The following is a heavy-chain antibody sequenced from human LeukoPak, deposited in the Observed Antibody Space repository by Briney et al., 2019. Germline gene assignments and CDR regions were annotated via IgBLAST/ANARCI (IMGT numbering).Heavy chain of an antibody. D-gene: IGHD2-2*03. J-gene: IGHJ4*02. CDR2: INPNSGGT. CDR1: GYTFTGYY. V-gene: IGHV1-2*02. CDR3: ARVVLDIVVVPAAIHFDY. Sequence: ASVKVSCKASGYTFTGYYMHWVRQAPGQGLEWMGWINPNSGGTNYAQKFQGRVTMTRDTSISTAYMELSRLRSDDTAVYYCARVVLDIVVVPAAIHFDYWGQGTLVTVSS.